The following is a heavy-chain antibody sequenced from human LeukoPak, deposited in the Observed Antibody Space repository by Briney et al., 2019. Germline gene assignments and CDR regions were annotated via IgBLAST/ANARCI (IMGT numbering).Heavy chain of an antibody. D-gene: IGHD4-11*01. CDR2: MFYGGSA. CDR1: GGSVSSHS. CDR3: ARGTTTAAYNWFDP. V-gene: IGHV4-59*02. J-gene: IGHJ5*02. Sequence: SETLSLTCTVSGGSVSSHSWSWIQQPPGKGLEGIGYMFYGGSATYNSSLKSRVTISVDSSKNQFSLKLRSVTAADTAVYYCARGTTTAAYNWFDPWGQGTLVTVSS.